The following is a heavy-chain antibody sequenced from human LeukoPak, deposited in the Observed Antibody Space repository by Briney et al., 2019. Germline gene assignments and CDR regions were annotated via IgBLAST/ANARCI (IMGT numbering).Heavy chain of an antibody. V-gene: IGHV4-59*01. CDR3: ARWDYYFDY. D-gene: IGHD1-26*01. CDR2: IYYSGST. CDR1: GGSISSYY. J-gene: IGHJ4*02. Sequence: SETLSLTCTVSGGSISSYYWSWIRQPPGKGLEWIGYIYYSGSTNYNPSLKGRVTISVDTSKNQFSLKLSSVTAADTAVYYCARWDYYFDYWGQGTLVTVSS.